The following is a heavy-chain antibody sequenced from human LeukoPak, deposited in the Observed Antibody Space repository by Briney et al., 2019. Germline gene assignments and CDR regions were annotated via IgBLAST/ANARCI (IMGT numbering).Heavy chain of an antibody. CDR1: GGTFSNFA. Sequence: SVKVSCKASGGTFSNFAVSWVRQAPGQGLEWMGGIIPIFGTANYAQKFQGRVTITADESTSTAYMELSSLRSEDTAVYYCASCVGYYYDSSGYYLDYWGQGTLVTVSS. CDR2: IIPIFGTA. CDR3: ASCVGYYYDSSGYYLDY. J-gene: IGHJ4*02. D-gene: IGHD3-22*01. V-gene: IGHV1-69*13.